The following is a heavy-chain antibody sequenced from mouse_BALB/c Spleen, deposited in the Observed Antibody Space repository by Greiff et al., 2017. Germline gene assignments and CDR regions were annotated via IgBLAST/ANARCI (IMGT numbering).Heavy chain of an antibody. J-gene: IGHJ3*01. Sequence: QVQLQQSGAELVMPGASVKMSCKASGYTFTDYWMHWVKQRPGQGLEWIGAIDTSDSYTSYNQKFKGKATLTVDESSSTAYMQLSSLTSEDSAVYYCARDGYYSAWFAYWGQGTLVTVSA. CDR3: ARDGYYSAWFAY. V-gene: IGHV1-69*01. D-gene: IGHD2-3*01. CDR2: IDTSDSYT. CDR1: GYTFTDYW.